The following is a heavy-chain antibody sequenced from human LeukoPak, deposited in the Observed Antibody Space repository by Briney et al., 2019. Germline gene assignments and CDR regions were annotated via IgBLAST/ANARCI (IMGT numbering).Heavy chain of an antibody. CDR3: ARLEYHRSFSDY. D-gene: IGHD2-2*01. CDR1: GYTFTSYG. V-gene: IGHV1-18*01. J-gene: IGHJ4*02. CDR2: ISAYNGNT. Sequence: ASVKVSCKASGYTFTSYGISWVRQAPRQPLEWMGWISAYNGNTNYAQKLQGRVTMTTDTSTSTAYMELRSLRSDDTAVYYCARLEYHRSFSDYWGQGTLVTVSS.